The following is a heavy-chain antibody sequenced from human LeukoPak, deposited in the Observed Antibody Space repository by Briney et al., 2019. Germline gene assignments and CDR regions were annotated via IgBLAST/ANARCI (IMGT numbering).Heavy chain of an antibody. V-gene: IGHV4-39*01. CDR3: ARRSMVRGVPDLDY. D-gene: IGHD3-10*01. J-gene: IGHJ4*02. Sequence: PSETLSLTCTVSGGSISSSSYYWGWIRQPPGKGVEWIGSIYYSGSTYYNPSLKSRVTISVDTSKNQFSLKLSSVTAADTAVYYCARRSMVRGVPDLDYWGQGTLVTVSS. CDR1: GGSISSSSYY. CDR2: IYYSGST.